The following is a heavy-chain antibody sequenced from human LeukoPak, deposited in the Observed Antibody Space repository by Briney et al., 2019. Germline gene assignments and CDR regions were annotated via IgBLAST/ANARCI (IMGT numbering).Heavy chain of an antibody. V-gene: IGHV3-23*01. J-gene: IGHJ4*02. CDR2: ISGTGGNT. Sequence: GGSLRLSCVASGFVFSDYAMSWVRQAPGKGLEWVAAISGTGGNTYYADSVKGRFTISRDNAKNSLYLQMNSLRAEDTAVYYCARDWGVVPGIYWGQGSLVTVSS. D-gene: IGHD3-16*01. CDR3: ARDWGVVPGIY. CDR1: GFVFSDYA.